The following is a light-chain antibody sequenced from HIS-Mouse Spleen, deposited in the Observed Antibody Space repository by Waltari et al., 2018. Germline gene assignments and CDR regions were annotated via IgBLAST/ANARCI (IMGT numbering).Light chain of an antibody. Sequence: QSALTQPRSVSGSPGQSVTISCTGTSSDVGGYNYVHWYQQHPGKAPQLMIFDVSKRPSGVSIRFAGSKSGNTASLTISGLQAEDEADYYCCSYAGSSTWVFGGGTKLTVL. V-gene: IGLV2-11*01. J-gene: IGLJ3*02. CDR1: SSDVGGYNY. CDR2: DVS. CDR3: CSYAGSSTWV.